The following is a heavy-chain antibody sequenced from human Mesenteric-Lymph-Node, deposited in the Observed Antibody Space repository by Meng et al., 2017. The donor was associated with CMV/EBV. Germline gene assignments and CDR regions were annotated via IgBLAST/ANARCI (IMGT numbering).Heavy chain of an antibody. J-gene: IGHJ4*02. D-gene: IGHD4-17*01. CDR2: FYGGGSGT. CDR1: GFTFRSYA. CDR3: AKGSWSTVTASDY. Sequence: AASGFTFRSYAMSWVRQAPGKGLEWVSVFYGGGSGTYYADSVKGRFTISRDNSKNTLYLQMNSLRAEDTAVYYCAKGSWSTVTASDYWGQGTLVTVSS. V-gene: IGHV3-23*03.